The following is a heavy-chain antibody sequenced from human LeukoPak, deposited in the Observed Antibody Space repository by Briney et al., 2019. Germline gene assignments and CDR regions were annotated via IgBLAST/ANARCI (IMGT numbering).Heavy chain of an antibody. CDR2: INWNGGST. J-gene: IGHJ4*02. CDR1: GFTFDDYG. Sequence: GGSLRLSCAASGFTFDDYGMSWVRQAPGKGLEWVSGINWNGGSTGYADSVKGRFTISRDNAKNSLYLQMNSLRAEDTALYYCVSGGSGSYSDYWGQGTLVTVSS. CDR3: VSGGSGSYSDY. V-gene: IGHV3-20*04. D-gene: IGHD3-10*01.